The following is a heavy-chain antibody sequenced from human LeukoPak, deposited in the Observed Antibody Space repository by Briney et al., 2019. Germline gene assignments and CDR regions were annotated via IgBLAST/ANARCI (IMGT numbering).Heavy chain of an antibody. D-gene: IGHD3-16*02. Sequence: GGSLRLSCAASGFTFSGYAMSWVRQAPGKGLEWVSAISGSGGSTYYADSVKGRFTISRDNSKNTLYLQTNSLRAEDTAVYYCAHTGDVYDYVWGSYRYNYWGQGTLVTVSS. CDR3: AHTGDVYDYVWGSYRYNY. V-gene: IGHV3-23*01. J-gene: IGHJ4*02. CDR1: GFTFSGYA. CDR2: ISGSGGST.